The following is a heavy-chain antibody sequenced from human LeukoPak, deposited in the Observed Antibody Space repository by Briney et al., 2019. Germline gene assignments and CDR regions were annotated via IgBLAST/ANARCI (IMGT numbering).Heavy chain of an antibody. D-gene: IGHD6-19*01. V-gene: IGHV3-23*01. J-gene: IGHJ4*02. CDR2: ISGSGGST. CDR1: GFTFSSYA. Sequence: GGSLRLSCAASGFTFSSYAMSWVRQAPGKGLEWVSAISGSGGSTYYADSVKGRFTISRDNSKNTLYLQMNSLRAEDTAVYYCAKSRYSSGWSDYFDYWGQGTLVTVSS. CDR3: AKSRYSSGWSDYFDY.